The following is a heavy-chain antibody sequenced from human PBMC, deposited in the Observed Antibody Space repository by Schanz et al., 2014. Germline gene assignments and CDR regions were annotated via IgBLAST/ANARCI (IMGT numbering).Heavy chain of an antibody. J-gene: IGHJ5*02. CDR1: GGTFSSYS. Sequence: QVQLVQSGAEVKKPGSSVKVSCKASGGTFSSYSISWVRQAPGQGLEWMGRIIPILGIANYAQKFQGRLTITADTSTTTAYMELSSLTSEDTAVYYCAREVGLYDRGWFDPWGQGTLXTVSS. CDR3: AREVGLYDRGWFDP. D-gene: IGHD3-22*01. CDR2: IIPILGIA. V-gene: IGHV1-69*04.